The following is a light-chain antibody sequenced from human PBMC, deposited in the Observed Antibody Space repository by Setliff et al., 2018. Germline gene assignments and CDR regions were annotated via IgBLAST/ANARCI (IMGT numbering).Light chain of an antibody. V-gene: IGLV2-14*03. CDR1: SSDVGYYNF. Sequence: VLTQPASVSESPGQSITISCTGTSSDVGYYNFVSWYQQHPGKAPKLIIYGVSDRPSGVSSRFSGSKSGNTAYLTISGLQTEDEAEYYCNAYASDTSYVFGSGTKGTVL. CDR2: GVS. CDR3: NAYASDTSYV. J-gene: IGLJ1*01.